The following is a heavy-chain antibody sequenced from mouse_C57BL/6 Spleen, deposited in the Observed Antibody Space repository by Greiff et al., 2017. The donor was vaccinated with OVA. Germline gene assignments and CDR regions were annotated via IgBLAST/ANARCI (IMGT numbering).Heavy chain of an antibody. CDR1: GFTFSSYA. J-gene: IGHJ2*01. D-gene: IGHD2-5*01. V-gene: IGHV5-4*01. Sequence: EVQRVESGGGLVKPGGSLKLSCAASGFTFSSYAMSWVRQTPEKRLEWVATISDGGSYTYYPDNVKGRFTISRDNAKNNLYLQMSHLKSEDTAMYYCARGAYSNYEDIDYWGQGTTLTVSS. CDR3: ARGAYSNYEDIDY. CDR2: ISDGGSYT.